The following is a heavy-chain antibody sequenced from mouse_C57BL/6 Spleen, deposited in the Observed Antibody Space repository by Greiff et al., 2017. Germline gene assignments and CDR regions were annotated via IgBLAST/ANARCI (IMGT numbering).Heavy chain of an antibody. V-gene: IGHV5-9-1*02. CDR2: ISSGGDYI. Sequence: EVQGVESGEGLVKPGGSLKLSCAASGFTFSSYAMSWVRQTPEKRLEWVAYISSGGDYIYYADTVKGRFTISRDNARNTLYLQMSSLKSEDTAMYYCTRDPYDGAFDYWGQGTTLTVSS. CDR1: GFTFSSYA. J-gene: IGHJ2*01. D-gene: IGHD2-3*01. CDR3: TRDPYDGAFDY.